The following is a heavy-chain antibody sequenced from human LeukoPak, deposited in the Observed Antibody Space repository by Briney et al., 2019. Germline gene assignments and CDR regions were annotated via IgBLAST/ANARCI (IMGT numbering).Heavy chain of an antibody. V-gene: IGHV3-30-3*01. D-gene: IGHD6-19*01. CDR3: ARDRTTVAGSLDY. Sequence: GGSLRLSCAASGFTFSSYAMHWVRQAPGKGLEWVAVISYDGSNKYYADSVKGRFTISRDNSKNTLYLQMNSLRAEDTAVYYCARDRTTVAGSLDYWGQGTLVTVSS. CDR2: ISYDGSNK. CDR1: GFTFSSYA. J-gene: IGHJ4*02.